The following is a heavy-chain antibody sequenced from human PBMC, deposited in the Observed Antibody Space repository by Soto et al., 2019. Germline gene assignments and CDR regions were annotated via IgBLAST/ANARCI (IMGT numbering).Heavy chain of an antibody. Sequence: EVQLVESGGGFVKPGGSLRLSCVTSGFAFNNAWMNWVRQAPGKGLEWVGRIKSQTDGGTTDYAAPVKGRFTISRDDSQNTIYLQMNSLRTEDTGVDYCTAQGGSTSSWDLDYWGQGTLVTVSS. V-gene: IGHV3-15*01. CDR1: GFAFNNAW. D-gene: IGHD2-2*01. CDR2: IKSQTDGGTT. CDR3: TAQGGSTSSWDLDY. J-gene: IGHJ4*02.